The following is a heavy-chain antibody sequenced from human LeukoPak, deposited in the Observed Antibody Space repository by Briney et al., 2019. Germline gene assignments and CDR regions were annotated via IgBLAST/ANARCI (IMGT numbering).Heavy chain of an antibody. J-gene: IGHJ4*02. Sequence: PSETLSLTCAVYGGSFSGYYWSWIRQPPGKGLEWIGEINHSGSTNYNPSLKSRVTISVDTSKNQFSLKLSSVTAADTAVYYCARGSSSYDDWGQGTLVTVSS. CDR1: GGSFSGYY. CDR3: ARGSSSYDD. V-gene: IGHV4-34*01. D-gene: IGHD5-12*01. CDR2: INHSGST.